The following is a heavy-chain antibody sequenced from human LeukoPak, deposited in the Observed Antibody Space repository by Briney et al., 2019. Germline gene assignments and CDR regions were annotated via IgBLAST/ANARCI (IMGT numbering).Heavy chain of an antibody. CDR1: GFTFSSYW. D-gene: IGHD3-22*01. CDR3: ARGDYYDSSGYYTFDY. J-gene: IGHJ4*02. V-gene: IGHV3-7*03. Sequence: GGSLRLSCVASGFTFSSYWMTWVRQAPGKGLEWVANIKTDGSLTYYVDSVKGRFTISRDNAKNSPYLQMNSLRSEDTAVYYCARGDYYDSSGYYTFDYWGQGTLVTVSS. CDR2: IKTDGSLT.